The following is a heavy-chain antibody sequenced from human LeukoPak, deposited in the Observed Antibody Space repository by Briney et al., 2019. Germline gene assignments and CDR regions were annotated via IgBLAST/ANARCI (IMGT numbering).Heavy chain of an antibody. CDR2: IYSGGST. J-gene: IGHJ4*02. CDR1: GFTVSSNY. CDR3: ARSRYSYGCFDY. D-gene: IGHD5-18*01. V-gene: IGHV3-53*01. Sequence: PGGSLRLSCAASGFTVSSNYMSWVRQAPGKGREGVSVIYSGGSTYYADSVKGRFTISRDNSKNTLYLQMNSLRAEDTAVYYCARSRYSYGCFDYWGQGTLVTVSS.